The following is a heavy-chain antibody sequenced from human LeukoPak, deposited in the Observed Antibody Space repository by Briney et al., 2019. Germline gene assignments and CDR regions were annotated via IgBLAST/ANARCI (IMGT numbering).Heavy chain of an antibody. D-gene: IGHD4-17*01. CDR2: IYTSGST. J-gene: IGHJ3*02. CDR3: ARTVGVTTKAFDI. V-gene: IGHV4-61*02. Sequence: SETLSLTCTVSGGSISSGSYYWSWIRQPAGKGLEWIGRIYTSGSTNYNPSLKSRVTISVDTSKNQFSLKLSSVTAADTAVYYCARTVGVTTKAFDIWGQGTMVTVSS. CDR1: GGSISSGSYY.